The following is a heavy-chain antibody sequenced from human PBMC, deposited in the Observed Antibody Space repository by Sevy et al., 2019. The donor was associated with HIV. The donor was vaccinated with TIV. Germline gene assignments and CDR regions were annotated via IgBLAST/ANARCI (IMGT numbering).Heavy chain of an antibody. D-gene: IGHD2-21*02. Sequence: SETLSLTCAVYGGSFSGYYWSWIRQPPGKGLEWIGEIKNSGRTNYNPSLKSRVTISVDTSKNQFSLKLSSVTAADTAVYYCARTIVVVTANFCERDAFDIWGQGTMVTVSS. CDR1: GGSFSGYY. CDR2: IKNSGRT. J-gene: IGHJ3*02. V-gene: IGHV4-34*01. CDR3: ARTIVVVTANFCERDAFDI.